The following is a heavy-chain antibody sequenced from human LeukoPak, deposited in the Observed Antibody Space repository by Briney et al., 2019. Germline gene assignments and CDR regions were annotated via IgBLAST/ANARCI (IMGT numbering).Heavy chain of an antibody. J-gene: IGHJ4*02. V-gene: IGHV4-39*01. CDR1: GGSIGSSGYY. Sequence: SETLSLTCTVSGGSIGSSGYYWGWIRQPPGKGLEWIGSIYYSGSTHYNPSLKSRVTISVDTSKNQFSLKLSSVTAADTAVYYCATFYYDSSGYYDYWGQGTLVTVSS. CDR3: ATFYYDSSGYYDY. D-gene: IGHD3-22*01. CDR2: IYYSGST.